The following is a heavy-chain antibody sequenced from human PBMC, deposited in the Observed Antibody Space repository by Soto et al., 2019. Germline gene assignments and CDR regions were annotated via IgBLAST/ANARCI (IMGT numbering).Heavy chain of an antibody. Sequence: PSETLSLTCTISGGSVSVYYWSWIRQSTGQGLEWIGYIYASGSPYYNPSLWSRVTISADTSKNQISLKLTSPTAADTAVYYCARGVGSSPPQYWGRGTLVTVSS. V-gene: IGHV4-59*02. J-gene: IGHJ4*02. CDR1: GGSVSVYY. CDR2: IYASGSP. CDR3: ARGVGSSPPQY. D-gene: IGHD1-26*01.